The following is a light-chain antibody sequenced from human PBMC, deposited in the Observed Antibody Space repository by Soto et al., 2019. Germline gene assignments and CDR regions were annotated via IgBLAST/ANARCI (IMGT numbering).Light chain of an antibody. Sequence: DIQMTQSPSALSASVGDRVTIAVLASQSITNYLNWYQHKPGQAPNLLIYAASTLQAGVPSRFRGSGSGTDFTLTISSLQPEDSATYFCQQSNSSPPTFGGGTKVDIK. J-gene: IGKJ4*01. CDR1: QSITNY. V-gene: IGKV1-39*01. CDR3: QQSNSSPPT. CDR2: AAS.